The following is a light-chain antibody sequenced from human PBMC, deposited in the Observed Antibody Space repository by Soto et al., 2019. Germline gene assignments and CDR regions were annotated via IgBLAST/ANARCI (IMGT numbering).Light chain of an antibody. J-gene: IGKJ1*01. CDR1: QSISSY. CDR3: QQYGSSPRT. Sequence: DFQMTQSPSSLSASVGDRVTITCRASQSISSYLNWYQQKPGEAPKLLIYSASSLQSGVPSRFSGSGSGTDFTLTISRLEPEDFAVYYCQQYGSSPRTFGQGTKVEV. CDR2: SAS. V-gene: IGKV1-39*01.